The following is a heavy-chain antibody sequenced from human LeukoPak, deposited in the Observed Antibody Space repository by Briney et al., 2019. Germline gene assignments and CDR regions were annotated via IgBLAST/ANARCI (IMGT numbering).Heavy chain of an antibody. J-gene: IGHJ4*02. CDR1: GCSFIAYY. CDR2: INPISGAT. Sequence: ASVKASCKASGCSFIAYYMHWVRQAPGQGLEWMGWINPISGATNYAQKFQGRVTMTVDTSINTAYMDLSSLTSDDTAVYFCARDPWFDELARDYWGQGTLVIVSS. V-gene: IGHV1-2*02. D-gene: IGHD3-10*01. CDR3: ARDPWFDELARDY.